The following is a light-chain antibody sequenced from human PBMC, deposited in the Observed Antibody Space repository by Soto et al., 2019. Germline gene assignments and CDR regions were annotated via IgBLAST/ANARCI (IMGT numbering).Light chain of an antibody. J-gene: IGKJ1*01. CDR2: DTS. CDR1: QSVRDRY. CDR3: QQYGSSPGT. Sequence: ILLTQSPGTLSLSPGERATLSCRASQSVRDRYLAWYQQKPGQAPRLLIYDTSTRATGVPDRGSGSGAGTEFALTISRVQPEDFEVYYCQQYGSSPGTFGQGIKVDIK. V-gene: IGKV3-20*01.